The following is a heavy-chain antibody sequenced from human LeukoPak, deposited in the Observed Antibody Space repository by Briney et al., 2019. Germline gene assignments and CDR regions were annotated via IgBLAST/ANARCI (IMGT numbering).Heavy chain of an antibody. CDR1: GNTFTSYG. Sequence: ASVKVSCKASGNTFTSYGITWVRQAPGQGLEWMGWISGYNGNTNYAQKLQGRVTMTTDTSTSTAYMELSRLRSDDTAVYYCARAKLLWFGELYSWFDPWGQGTLVTVSS. V-gene: IGHV1-18*01. CDR2: ISGYNGNT. J-gene: IGHJ5*02. CDR3: ARAKLLWFGELYSWFDP. D-gene: IGHD3-10*01.